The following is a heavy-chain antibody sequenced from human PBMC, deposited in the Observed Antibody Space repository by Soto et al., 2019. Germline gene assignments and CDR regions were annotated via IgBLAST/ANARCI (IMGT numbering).Heavy chain of an antibody. J-gene: IGHJ1*01. D-gene: IGHD3-3*01. Sequence: SETLSLTCTVSGGSISSYYWSWIRQPAGKGLEWIGRIYTSGSTNYNPSLKSRVTMSVDTSKNQFSLKLSSVTAADTAVYYCARGERIFGVVIRTAEYLQHWGQGTLVTVS. CDR3: ARGERIFGVVIRTAEYLQH. CDR2: IYTSGST. V-gene: IGHV4-4*07. CDR1: GGSISSYY.